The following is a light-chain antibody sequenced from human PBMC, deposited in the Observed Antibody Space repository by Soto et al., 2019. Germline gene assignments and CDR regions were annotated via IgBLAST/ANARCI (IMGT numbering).Light chain of an antibody. V-gene: IGKV3D-11*01. J-gene: IGKJ5*01. CDR2: DAS. CDR3: QQRAAWVT. Sequence: IVMTQSPDCLAVSLGERATINCKSSQGVSSYLAWYQQKPGQAPRLLIYDASKRATGIPARFSGSGSETDFTLTISSLEPDDFAVYYCQQRAAWVTLGQGTRLEIK. CDR1: QGVSSY.